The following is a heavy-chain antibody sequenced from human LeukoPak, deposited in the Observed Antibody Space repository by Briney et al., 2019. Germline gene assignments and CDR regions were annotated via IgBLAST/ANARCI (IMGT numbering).Heavy chain of an antibody. Sequence: SETLSLTCDVNGGSLSGSYWTWIRQSTGKGLEWIGEINHSGNTNYNPSLKSRVTISVDTSKTQFYLKLTSMTAADTAVYYCARATTLSVRRFEDWGQGTLVTVSS. D-gene: IGHD4-11*01. CDR2: INHSGNT. J-gene: IGHJ4*02. V-gene: IGHV4-34*01. CDR1: GGSLSGSY. CDR3: ARATTLSVRRFED.